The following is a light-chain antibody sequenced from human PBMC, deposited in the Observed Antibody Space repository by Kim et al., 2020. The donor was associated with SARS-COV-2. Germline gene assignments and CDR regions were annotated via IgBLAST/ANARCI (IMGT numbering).Light chain of an antibody. J-gene: IGLJ1*01. V-gene: IGLV2-8*01. CDR2: EIT. CDR3: TSHANDNYV. CDR1: RTDFTTYNY. Sequence: PGQPVTISCSGTRTDFTTYNYVSWYKQHPGKAPKLIIYEITKRPSGVPDRFSGSKSGDTASLTVSGLQAEDEADYYCTSHANDNYVFGTGTKVTVL.